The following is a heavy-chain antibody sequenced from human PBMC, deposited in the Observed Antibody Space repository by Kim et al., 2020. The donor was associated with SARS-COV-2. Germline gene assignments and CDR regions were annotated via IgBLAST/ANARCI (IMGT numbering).Heavy chain of an antibody. CDR1: GGSISSGDYY. CDR3: ARGYCSSTSCYALSYDFWSGYYPHTYYYYYYMDV. D-gene: IGHD2-2*01. J-gene: IGHJ6*03. Sequence: SETLSLTCTVSGGSISSGDYYWSWIRQPPGKGLEWIGYIYYSGSTYYNPSLKSRVTISVDTSKNQFSLKLSSVTAADTAVYYCARGYCSSTSCYALSYDFWSGYYPHTYYYYYYMDVWGKGTTVTVSS. CDR2: IYYSGST. V-gene: IGHV4-30-4*01.